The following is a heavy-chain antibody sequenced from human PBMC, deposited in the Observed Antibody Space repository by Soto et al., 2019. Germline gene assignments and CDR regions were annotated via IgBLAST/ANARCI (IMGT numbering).Heavy chain of an antibody. CDR2: IYYSGST. Sequence: PSETLALPCTVSGGSMSSYYWSWIRQPPGKGLEWIGYIYYSGSTNYNPSLKSRVTISVDTSKNQFSLKLSSVTAADTAVYYCARGYNIQEDWFDPWGQGTLVTVSS. CDR1: GGSMSSYY. D-gene: IGHD5-18*01. V-gene: IGHV4-59*01. CDR3: ARGYNIQEDWFDP. J-gene: IGHJ5*02.